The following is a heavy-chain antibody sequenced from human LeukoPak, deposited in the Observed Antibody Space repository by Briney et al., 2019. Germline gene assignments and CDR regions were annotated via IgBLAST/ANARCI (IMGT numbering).Heavy chain of an antibody. J-gene: IGHJ5*02. CDR2: FDSEDGET. V-gene: IGHV1-24*01. CDR1: GYTLTELS. Sequence: ASVKVSCKVSGYTLTELSMHWVRQAPGKGLEWMGGFDSEDGETIYAQKFQGRVTMTKDTSTDTAYMELSSLRSEDTAVYYCATQFRSRGFDPWGQGTLVTVSS. CDR3: ATQFRSRGFDP.